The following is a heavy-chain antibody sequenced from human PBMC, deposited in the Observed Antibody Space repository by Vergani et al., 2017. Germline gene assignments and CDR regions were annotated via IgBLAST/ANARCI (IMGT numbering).Heavy chain of an antibody. V-gene: IGHV7-4-1*01. D-gene: IGHD2-15*01. CDR2: INTNTGNP. J-gene: IGHJ5*02. Sequence: QVQLVHSGAELKKPGASVKVSCKASGYTFTSYALNWVRQAPGQGLEWMGWINTNTGNPTYDQGFTGRFVLSLDTSVSTAYLQICSLKAEDTAVYYCARGYCSGGSCYPNWFDPWGQGTLVTVSS. CDR1: GYTFTSYA. CDR3: ARGYCSGGSCYPNWFDP.